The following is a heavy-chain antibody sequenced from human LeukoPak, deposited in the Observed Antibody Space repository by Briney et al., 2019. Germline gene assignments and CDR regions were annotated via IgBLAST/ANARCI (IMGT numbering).Heavy chain of an antibody. Sequence: PSETLSLTCAVYGGSSSGSYWRWIRQPPGKGLEWIGEINHSGSTNYNLSLKSRVTISVDTSKNQFSLKLSSVTAADTAVYYCARGRGIQLWFRNAFDIWGQGTMVTVSS. CDR2: INHSGST. D-gene: IGHD5-18*01. J-gene: IGHJ3*02. V-gene: IGHV4-34*01. CDR3: ARGRGIQLWFRNAFDI. CDR1: GGSSSGSY.